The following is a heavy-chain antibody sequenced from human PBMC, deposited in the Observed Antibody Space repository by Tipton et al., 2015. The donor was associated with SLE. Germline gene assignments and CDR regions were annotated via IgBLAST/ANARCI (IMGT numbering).Heavy chain of an antibody. Sequence: TLSLTCTVSGDSIRSGSYYWSWIRQPAGKGLEWIGRIYSSGSANYNPSLRSRVTISVDTSKNHFSLILSSVTAADTAVYYCARVVVECTSISCYNFDSWGQGTLVTVSS. CDR1: GDSIRSGSYY. CDR3: ARVVVECTSISCYNFDS. J-gene: IGHJ4*02. D-gene: IGHD2-2*01. V-gene: IGHV4-61*02. CDR2: IYSSGSA.